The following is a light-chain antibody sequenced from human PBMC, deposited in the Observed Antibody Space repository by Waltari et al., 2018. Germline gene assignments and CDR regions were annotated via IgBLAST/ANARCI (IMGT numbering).Light chain of an antibody. CDR2: HAS. J-gene: IGKJ4*01. Sequence: DIQLTQSPRSLPASIGDRVTITCQASHDIGNFLNWLQHKPGQAPRVLIYHASDLEAGVPSRFSGSRSGTEFTLTISSLEPEDVATYSCQHYDTFPFTFVGGTKVEI. CDR1: HDIGNF. V-gene: IGKV1-33*01. CDR3: QHYDTFPFT.